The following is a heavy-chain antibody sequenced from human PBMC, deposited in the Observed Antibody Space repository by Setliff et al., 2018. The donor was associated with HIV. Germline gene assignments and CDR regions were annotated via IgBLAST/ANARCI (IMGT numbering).Heavy chain of an antibody. V-gene: IGHV4-59*01. CDR3: ARETPDKRRNMVRGILEDFYYDDMDV. Sequence: ETPSLTCTVSGGSMNNYHWSWIRQPPGKGLEWIGFVSYSGSTKYNPSLKSRVTMSVDTSRNELSLRLSSVTAADTAVYYCARETPDKRRNMVRGILEDFYYDDMDVWGKGTTVTVAS. CDR2: VSYSGST. J-gene: IGHJ6*03. D-gene: IGHD3-10*01. CDR1: GGSMNNYH.